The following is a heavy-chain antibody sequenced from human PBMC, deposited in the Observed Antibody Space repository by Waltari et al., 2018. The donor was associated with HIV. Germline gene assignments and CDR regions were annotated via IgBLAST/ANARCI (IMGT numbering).Heavy chain of an antibody. CDR1: GGSLKTHS. J-gene: IGHJ6*02. V-gene: IGHV1-69*13. Sequence: VQLLQSGPEGKKPGSAMRISCKSYGGSLKTHSVRWVRRAPGQGLEWMGGIIPVFGVGNYAQKFQGRLSITADERTKTVFLEMRSLKYEDAALYFCARGYDVLTGNYSGMDVWGQGTTVIVSS. D-gene: IGHD3-9*01. CDR3: ARGYDVLTGNYSGMDV. CDR2: IIPVFGVG.